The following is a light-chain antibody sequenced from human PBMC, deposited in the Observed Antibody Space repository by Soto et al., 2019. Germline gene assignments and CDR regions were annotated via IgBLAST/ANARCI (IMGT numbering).Light chain of an antibody. CDR3: TSWTTSTTMI. J-gene: IGLJ2*01. CDR2: DVN. CDR1: SSDIGAYNF. V-gene: IGLV2-14*03. Sequence: QSALTQPASVSGSPGQSITISCTGTSSDIGAYNFVCWYQQHPGNAPKLMLYDVNIRPSGVSNRFSGSKSGNTAPLTISGLHAEDEADYYCTSWTTSTTMIFGGGTKLTVL.